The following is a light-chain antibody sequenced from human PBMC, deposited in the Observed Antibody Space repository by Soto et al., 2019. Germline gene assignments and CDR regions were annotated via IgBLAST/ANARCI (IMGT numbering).Light chain of an antibody. V-gene: IGKV1-12*01. J-gene: IGKJ5*01. Sequence: MTQSPATLSVSPGERATLSCRASQTVERWLAWYQQKPGKAPKLLIYAASSLQSGVPSRFSGSGSGTDFTLTISSLQPEDFATYYCQQANSFPPTFGQGTRLEIK. CDR1: QTVERW. CDR3: QQANSFPPT. CDR2: AAS.